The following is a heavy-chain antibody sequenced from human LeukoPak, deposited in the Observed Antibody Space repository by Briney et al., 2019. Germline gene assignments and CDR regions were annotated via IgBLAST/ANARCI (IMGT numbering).Heavy chain of an antibody. J-gene: IGHJ3*02. CDR2: INPNSGST. D-gene: IGHD6-6*01. V-gene: IGHV1-2*02. CDR3: AGVIVSIAARRNAFHI. CDR1: GHTFTGYD. Sequence: GASVKVSCKASGHTFTGYDMHWVRQAPGQGLEWMGWINPNSGSTNYAQKFQGRATMTRETSISTAYMELSRLRSDDTAVYYCAGVIVSIAARRNAFHIWGQGTRVTVSS.